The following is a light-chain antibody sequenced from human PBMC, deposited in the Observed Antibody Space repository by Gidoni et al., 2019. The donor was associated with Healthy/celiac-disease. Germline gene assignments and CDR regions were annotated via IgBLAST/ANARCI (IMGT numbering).Light chain of an antibody. Sequence: ELVLPQSPGTLSLSPGETATLPCRASQSVSSSYLAWYQQKPGQAPRLLIYGASSRATGIPDRFSGSGSGTDFTLTISRLEPEDFAVYYCQQYGSSSWTFGQGTKVEIK. V-gene: IGKV3-20*01. CDR2: GAS. CDR1: QSVSSSY. J-gene: IGKJ1*01. CDR3: QQYGSSSWT.